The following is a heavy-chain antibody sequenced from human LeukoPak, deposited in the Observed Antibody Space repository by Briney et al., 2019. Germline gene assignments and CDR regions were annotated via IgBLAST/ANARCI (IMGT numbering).Heavy chain of an antibody. Sequence: GGSLRLSCAASGFTFSSYAMSWVRQAPGKGLEWVSAISGSGGRTYYADSVKGRLTISRDNSKNTLYLQMNSLRAEDAAVFYCAKDLRSSSFTHYFDFWGQGTLVTVSS. CDR2: ISGSGGRT. D-gene: IGHD6-13*01. J-gene: IGHJ4*02. CDR1: GFTFSSYA. CDR3: AKDLRSSSFTHYFDF. V-gene: IGHV3-23*01.